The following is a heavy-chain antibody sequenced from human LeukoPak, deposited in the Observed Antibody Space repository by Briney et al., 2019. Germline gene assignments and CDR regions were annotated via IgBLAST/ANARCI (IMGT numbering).Heavy chain of an antibody. Sequence: GGSLRLSCAASGFTFSSYWMHWVRQGPGKGLVWVSRISTDGSSTDYADSVKGRFTISRENAKNTLYLQMNSLRAEDTAVYYCARTRTLPIAGGFDTWGQGSLVTVSA. D-gene: IGHD3-16*01. CDR3: ARTRTLPIAGGFDT. CDR1: GFTFSSYW. CDR2: ISTDGSST. J-gene: IGHJ5*02. V-gene: IGHV3-74*01.